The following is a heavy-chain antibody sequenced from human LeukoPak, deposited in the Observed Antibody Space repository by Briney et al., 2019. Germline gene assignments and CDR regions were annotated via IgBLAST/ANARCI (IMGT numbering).Heavy chain of an antibody. Sequence: GGSLRLSCATSGFTFSTFWMHWVRQAQGKGLEWVSSISSSSSYIYYADSVKGRFTISRDNAKNSMYLQMKSLRAEDTAVYYCARDLSGDYDSSEIDYWGQGTLVTVSS. CDR1: GFTFSTFW. CDR3: ARDLSGDYDSSEIDY. D-gene: IGHD3-22*01. V-gene: IGHV3-21*01. CDR2: ISSSSSYI. J-gene: IGHJ4*02.